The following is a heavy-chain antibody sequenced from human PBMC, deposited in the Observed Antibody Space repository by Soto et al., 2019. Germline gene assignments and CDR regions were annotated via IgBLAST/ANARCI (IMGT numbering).Heavy chain of an antibody. D-gene: IGHD1-26*01. V-gene: IGHV4-34*01. J-gene: IGHJ4*02. CDR2: INHSGST. CDR1: GGSFSGYY. CDR3: ATGAPEAWELLKY. Sequence: TSETLSLTCAVYGGSFSGYYWTWIRQPPGTGLEWIGEINHSGSTNYNPSLKSRVTISVDTSKNQFSLKLTSVTAADTAVYYCATGAPEAWELLKYWGQGTPVTVSS.